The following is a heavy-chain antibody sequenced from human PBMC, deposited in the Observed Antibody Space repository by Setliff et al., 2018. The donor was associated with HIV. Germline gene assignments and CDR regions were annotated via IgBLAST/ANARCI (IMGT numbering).Heavy chain of an antibody. D-gene: IGHD3-22*01. J-gene: IGHJ3*02. Sequence: ASVKVSCKASGGTFSSYAISWVRQAPGQGLQWMGGIIPIVGIANYVQKFQGRVTITADKSTSTVYMEFSSLRSEDTAVYYCARGARGMIVVIGGDAFDIWGQGTMVTVSS. V-gene: IGHV1-69*10. CDR3: ARGARGMIVVIGGDAFDI. CDR1: GGTFSSYA. CDR2: IIPIVGIA.